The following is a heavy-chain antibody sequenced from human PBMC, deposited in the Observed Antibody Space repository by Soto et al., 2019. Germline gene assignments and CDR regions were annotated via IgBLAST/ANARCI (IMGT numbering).Heavy chain of an antibody. J-gene: IGHJ4*02. Sequence: PGGSLRLSCAASGFTFSSYAMHWVRQAPGKGLEWVAVISYDGSNKYYADSVKGRFTISRDNSTNTLYLQMNSLRAEDTAVYYCARSFRDTAMVTYSYFGYWGQGTLVTVSS. D-gene: IGHD5-18*01. CDR3: ARSFRDTAMVTYSYFGY. CDR2: ISYDGSNK. V-gene: IGHV3-30-3*01. CDR1: GFTFSSYA.